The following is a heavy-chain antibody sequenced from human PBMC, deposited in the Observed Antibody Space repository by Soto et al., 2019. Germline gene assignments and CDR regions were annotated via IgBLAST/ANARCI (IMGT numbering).Heavy chain of an antibody. Sequence: SVKVSCKASGGTFSSYTISWVRQAPGQGLEWMGRIIPILGIANYAQKFQARVTITADKSTSTAYMELSSLRSGDTAVYYCARASVTSLDPCGQGTLVTVSS. CDR3: ARASVTSLDP. CDR2: IIPILGIA. D-gene: IGHD4-17*01. CDR1: GGTFSSYT. V-gene: IGHV1-69*02. J-gene: IGHJ5*02.